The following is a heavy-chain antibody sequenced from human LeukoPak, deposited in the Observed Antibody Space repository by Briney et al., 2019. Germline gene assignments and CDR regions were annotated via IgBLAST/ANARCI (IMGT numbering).Heavy chain of an antibody. D-gene: IGHD2-2*01. V-gene: IGHV3-15*01. CDR3: TTGPIHRSSTSCSY. Sequence: GGSLRLSCAASGFTFSSYSMNWVRQAPGKGLEWVGRIKSKTDGGTTDYAAPVKGRFTISRDDSKNTLYLQMNSLKTEDTAVYYCTTGPIHRSSTSCSYWGQGTLVTVSS. CDR2: IKSKTDGGTT. J-gene: IGHJ4*02. CDR1: GFTFSSYS.